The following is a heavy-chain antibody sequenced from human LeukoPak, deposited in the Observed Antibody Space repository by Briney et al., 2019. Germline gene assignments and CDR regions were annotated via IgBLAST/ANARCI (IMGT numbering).Heavy chain of an antibody. CDR2: IYYTGST. D-gene: IGHD5-18*01. CDR1: GGSINNYC. CDR3: ARSPGIYSFGYYDF. Sequence: SETLSLTCTVSGGSINNYCWSWIRQPPGKGLEWIGYIYYTGSTNYNPSLKSRVTISVQKSKNQFSLQVNSVTAADAAVYFCARSPGIYSFGYYDFWGPGSLVTVSS. J-gene: IGHJ4*02. V-gene: IGHV4-59*01.